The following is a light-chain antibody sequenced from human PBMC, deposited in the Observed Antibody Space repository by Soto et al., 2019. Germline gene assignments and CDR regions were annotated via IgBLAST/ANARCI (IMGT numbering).Light chain of an antibody. CDR2: DNF. CDR3: GTWESSRNWV. J-gene: IGLJ3*02. V-gene: IGLV1-51*01. Sequence: QSVLMQSPSVSAAPGQTVTISCSGTSSNIGSNYVSWYQLLPETAPKLLIYDNFKRPSGIPDRFSGSKSGTSATLVITGLQTGDEADYYCGTWESSRNWVFGGGTKVTVL. CDR1: SSNIGSNY.